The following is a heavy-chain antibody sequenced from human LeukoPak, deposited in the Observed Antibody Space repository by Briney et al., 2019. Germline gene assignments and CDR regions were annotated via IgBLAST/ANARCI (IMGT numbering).Heavy chain of an antibody. CDR1: GVTLSNAW. Sequence: GGSLRLSCAASGVTLSNAWMCWVRHGPGEGLGWVGRIKSKTDGGTTDYAAPMKGRFTISRYDSKNTLNLQMNSLKTEYTAVYYCTTGPFDYWGQGTLVTVSS. CDR2: IKSKTDGGTT. J-gene: IGHJ4*02. V-gene: IGHV3-15*01. CDR3: TTGPFDY.